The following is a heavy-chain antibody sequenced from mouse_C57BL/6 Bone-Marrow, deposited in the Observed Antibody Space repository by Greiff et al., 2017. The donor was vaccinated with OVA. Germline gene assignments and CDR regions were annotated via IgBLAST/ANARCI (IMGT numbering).Heavy chain of an antibody. D-gene: IGHD1-1*01. CDR1: GFTFSSYA. V-gene: IGHV5-9-1*02. J-gene: IGHJ4*01. CDR2: ISSGGDYI. CDR3: TRADTTVVANFPNYYAMDY. Sequence: EVKLVESGEGLVKPGGSLKLSCAASGFTFSSYAMSWVRQTPEKRLEWVAYISSGGDYIYYADTVKGRFTISRDNARNTLYLQMSSLKSEDTAMYYCTRADTTVVANFPNYYAMDYWGQGTSVTVSS.